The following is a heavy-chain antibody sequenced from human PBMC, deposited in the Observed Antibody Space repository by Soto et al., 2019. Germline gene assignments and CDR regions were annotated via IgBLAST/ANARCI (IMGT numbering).Heavy chain of an antibody. J-gene: IGHJ4*02. CDR1: GGSISSSSYY. V-gene: IGHV4-39*01. Sequence: ASETLSLTCTVSGGSISSSSYYWGWIRQPPGKGLEWIGSIYYSGSTYYNPSLKSRVTISVDTSKNQFSLKLSSVTAADTAVYYCFIVVVPAAKGNFDYWGQGTLVTVSS. CDR3: FIVVVPAAKGNFDY. D-gene: IGHD2-2*01. CDR2: IYYSGST.